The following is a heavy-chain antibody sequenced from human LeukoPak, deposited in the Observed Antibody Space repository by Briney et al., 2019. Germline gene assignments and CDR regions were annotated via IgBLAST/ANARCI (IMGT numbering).Heavy chain of an antibody. D-gene: IGHD1-26*01. CDR2: ISGVASDI. Sequence: GGSLRLSCTASGFTFTDYYMTWIRQAPGKGLEWVSYISGVASDIFYADSVKGRFTISRDNAKNSAYLQMNSLRAEDTAVYYCARGGAHGMDVWGQGTTVTVSS. J-gene: IGHJ6*02. CDR3: ARGGAHGMDV. V-gene: IGHV3-11*01. CDR1: GFTFTDYY.